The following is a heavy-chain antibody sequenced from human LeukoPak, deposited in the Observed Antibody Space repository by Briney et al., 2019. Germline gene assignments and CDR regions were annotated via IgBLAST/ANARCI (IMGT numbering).Heavy chain of an antibody. CDR3: ARGTYCSNTTCYPLGVFDV. J-gene: IGHJ3*01. Sequence: GGSLRLSCEASGFIFSTYSMHWVRQAPGKGLEWVSFISSGSSTIYDADSVKGRFTISRDNAKNSLSLQMNSLRAEDTAVYYCARGTYCSNTTCYPLGVFDVWGQGTMVTVSS. D-gene: IGHD2-2*01. CDR2: ISSGSSTI. CDR1: GFIFSTYS. V-gene: IGHV3-48*01.